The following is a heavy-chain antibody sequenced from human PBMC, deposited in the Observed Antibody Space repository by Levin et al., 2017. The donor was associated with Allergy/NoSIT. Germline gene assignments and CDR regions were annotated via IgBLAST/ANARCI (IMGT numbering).Heavy chain of an antibody. J-gene: IGHJ4*02. CDR3: ASEQYSSGWHYFDY. D-gene: IGHD6-19*01. CDR1: GGSISSGGYS. Sequence: SETLSLTCAVSGGSISSGGYSWSWIRQPPGKGLEWIGYIYHSGSTYYNPSLKSRVTISVDRSKNQFSLKLSSVTAADTAVYYCASEQYSSGWHYFDYWGQGTLVTVSS. CDR2: IYHSGST. V-gene: IGHV4-30-2*01.